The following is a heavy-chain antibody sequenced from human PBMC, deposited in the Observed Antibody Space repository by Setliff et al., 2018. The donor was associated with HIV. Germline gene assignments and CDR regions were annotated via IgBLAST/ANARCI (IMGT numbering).Heavy chain of an antibody. J-gene: IGHJ3*02. CDR2: IHTEQGFP. D-gene: IGHD5-12*01. CDR3: AVDRHAFDI. V-gene: IGHV7-4-1*02. Sequence: ASVKVSCKTSGDTLSIHPISWVRQAPGRGLDWMGWIHTEQGFPMYAQGFTGRFVFSLDPSVNTAYLQINSLTPDDGGVYYCAVDRHAFDIWGQGTVVTVSS. CDR1: GDTLSIHP.